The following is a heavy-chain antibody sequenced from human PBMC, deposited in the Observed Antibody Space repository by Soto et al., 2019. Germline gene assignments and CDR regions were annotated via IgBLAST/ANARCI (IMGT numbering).Heavy chain of an antibody. CDR1: GVTFSSYA. V-gene: IGHV3-23*01. CDR3: AKVRPDPVTGTYSFDY. J-gene: IGHJ4*02. D-gene: IGHD1-7*01. Sequence: GGSLRLSCAASGVTFSSYAMSWVRQAPGKGLEWVSAISGSGGSTYYADSVKGRFTISRDNSKNTLYLQMNSLRAEDTAVYYCAKVRPDPVTGTYSFDYWGQGTLVTVSS. CDR2: ISGSGGST.